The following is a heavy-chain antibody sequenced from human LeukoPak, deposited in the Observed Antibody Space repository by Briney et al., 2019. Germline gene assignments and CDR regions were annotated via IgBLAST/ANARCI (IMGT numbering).Heavy chain of an antibody. V-gene: IGHV3-30*02. J-gene: IGHJ4*02. CDR3: ARVSMWAVGVDY. CDR1: GFSFSSYG. Sequence: GSLRPSCAASGFSFSSYGMHWVRQAPGRGLEWVAFIRYDGSNKYNADSVKGRFTISRDNAKNTLYLQMNSLRAEDTAVYYCARVSMWAVGVDYWGQGTLVTVSS. CDR2: IRYDGSNK. D-gene: IGHD6-19*01.